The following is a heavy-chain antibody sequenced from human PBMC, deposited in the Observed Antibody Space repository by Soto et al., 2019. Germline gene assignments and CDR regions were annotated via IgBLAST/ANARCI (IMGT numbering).Heavy chain of an antibody. CDR1: GLSLSTSGVG. D-gene: IGHD6-6*01. CDR3: AHSRPPRLLDY. J-gene: IGHJ4*02. CDR2: IYWDDDK. Sequence: QITLKESGPTLVKPTQTLTLTCTFSGLSLSTSGVGVGWIRQPPGKALEWLALIYWDDDKRYSSSLNSRLTITKDTSKNLVVLTMTNMDPVDTATYYCAHSRPPRLLDYWGQGTLVTVST. V-gene: IGHV2-5*02.